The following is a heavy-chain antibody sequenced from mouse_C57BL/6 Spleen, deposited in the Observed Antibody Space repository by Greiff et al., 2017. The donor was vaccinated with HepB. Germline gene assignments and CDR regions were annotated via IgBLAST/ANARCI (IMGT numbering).Heavy chain of an antibody. CDR1: GFTFTDYY. V-gene: IGHV7-3*01. CDR3: ARSPHWYFDV. CDR2: IRNKANGYTT. J-gene: IGHJ1*03. Sequence: EVKVVESGGGLVQPGGSLSLSCAASGFTFTDYYMSWVRQPPGKALEWLGFIRNKANGYTTEYSASVKGRFTISRDNSQSILYLQMNALRAEDSATYYCARSPHWYFDVWGTGTTVTVAS.